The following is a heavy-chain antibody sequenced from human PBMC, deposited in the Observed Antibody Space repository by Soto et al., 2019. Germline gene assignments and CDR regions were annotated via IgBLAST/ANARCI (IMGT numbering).Heavy chain of an antibody. CDR2: IDHSGYT. D-gene: IGHD5-12*01. CDR3: ARDMHTGFTHYFDP. V-gene: IGHV4-34*01. J-gene: IGHJ5*02. CDR1: GGSFRGYY. Sequence: SETLSLTCAVYGGSFRGYYWNLLRQPPGKGLERIGEIDHSGYTNYNPSLKSRVTISVDTSKNQFSLRLTSVTAADTAVYYCARDMHTGFTHYFDPWGQGTLVNVSS.